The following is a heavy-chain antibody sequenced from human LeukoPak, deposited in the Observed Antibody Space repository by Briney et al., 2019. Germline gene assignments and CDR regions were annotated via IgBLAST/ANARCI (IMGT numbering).Heavy chain of an antibody. J-gene: IGHJ5*02. V-gene: IGHV1-8*01. CDR3: VRARQEDRDPSTGIQTGNWFNP. Sequence: ASVTVSCTASGYTFITYDINWVRQAPGQGPEWMGWINRNSGHAGYAQTVQGRVHLTRNTSISTAYMELSSLKSDDTAIYYCVRARQEDRDPSTGIQTGNWFNPWGQGTLVTVSS. CDR1: GYTFITYD. CDR2: INRNSGHA. D-gene: IGHD3-9*01.